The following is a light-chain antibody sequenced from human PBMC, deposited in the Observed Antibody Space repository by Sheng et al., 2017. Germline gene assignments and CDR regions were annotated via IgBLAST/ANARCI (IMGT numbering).Light chain of an antibody. CDR2: EVS. Sequence: QSALTQPPSASGSPGQSVTISCTGSRSDVGGYNYVSWYQQYPGKAPKLIIYEVSQRPSGVPDRFSGSKSGNTASLTVSGLLADDDAIYYCTSYLGSNHVVFGGGTKLTVL. J-gene: IGLJ2*01. CDR3: TSYLGSNHVV. CDR1: RSDVGGYNY. V-gene: IGLV2-8*01.